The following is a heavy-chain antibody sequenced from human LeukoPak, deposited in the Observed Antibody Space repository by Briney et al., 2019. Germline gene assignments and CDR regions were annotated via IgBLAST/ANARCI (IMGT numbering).Heavy chain of an antibody. D-gene: IGHD2-2*01. V-gene: IGHV4-30-4*08. CDR3: ASSIVVVPAAMDYYYMDV. CDR2: IYYSGST. J-gene: IGHJ6*03. CDR1: GGSISSGDYY. Sequence: SQTLSLTCTVPGGSISSGDYYWSWIRQPPGKGLEWIGYIYYSGSTYYNPSLKSRVTISVDTSKNQFSLKLSSVTAADTAAYYCASSIVVVPAAMDYYYMDVWGKGTTVTVSS.